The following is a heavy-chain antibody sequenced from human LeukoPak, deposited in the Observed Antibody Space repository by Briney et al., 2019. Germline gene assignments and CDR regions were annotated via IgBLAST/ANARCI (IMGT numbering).Heavy chain of an antibody. CDR2: ISGSGDRT. CDR3: AKSDGQVPPDFDRWFDS. CDR1: GLSFSAYA. V-gene: IGHV3-23*01. J-gene: IGHJ5*01. Sequence: PGGSLRLSCAASGLSFSAYAMSWVRPAPGEGLECVSGISGSGDRTEYADSVKGRFSISRDNSKNTLYLQMHSLRAEDTAFYYCAKSDGQVPPDFDRWFDSWGQGIQVTVSS. D-gene: IGHD1-14*01.